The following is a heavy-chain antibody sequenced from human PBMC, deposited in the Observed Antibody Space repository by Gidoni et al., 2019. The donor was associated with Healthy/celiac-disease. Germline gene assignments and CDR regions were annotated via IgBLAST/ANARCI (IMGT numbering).Heavy chain of an antibody. D-gene: IGHD2-21*01. CDR2: ISAYNGNT. Sequence: QVQLVQSGAEVKKPGASVKVSCKASGYTFTSYGISWVRQAPGQGLEWMGWISAYNGNTNYAQKLQGRVTMTTDTSTSTAYMELRSLRSDDTAVYYCARFFAGEFTPYYYGMDVWGQGTTVTVSS. CDR1: GYTFTSYG. CDR3: ARFFAGEFTPYYYGMDV. V-gene: IGHV1-18*01. J-gene: IGHJ6*02.